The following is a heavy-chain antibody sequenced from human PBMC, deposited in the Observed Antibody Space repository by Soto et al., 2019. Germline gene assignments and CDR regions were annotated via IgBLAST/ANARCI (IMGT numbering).Heavy chain of an antibody. J-gene: IGHJ4*02. CDR1: GFTLNSFY. CDR2: IYGAGST. D-gene: IGHD1-26*01. CDR3: VRSGKYDPGRRLDS. Sequence: GGSLRLSCAASGFTLNSFYMSWVRQAPGKGLEWVSVIYGAGSTDYADSVKGRFTSSRDNFKNTMYLQMSSLRVEDTAVYYCVRSGKYDPGRRLDSGGQGNMATVS. V-gene: IGHV3-53*01.